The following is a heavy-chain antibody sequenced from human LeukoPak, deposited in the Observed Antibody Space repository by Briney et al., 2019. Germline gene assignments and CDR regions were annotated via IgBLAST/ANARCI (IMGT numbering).Heavy chain of an antibody. J-gene: IGHJ4*02. D-gene: IGHD1-26*01. CDR2: ISGSGGST. CDR3: AKEVGATGGAYYDY. Sequence: PGGSLRLSCAASGFTFSSYAMSWVRQAPGKGLEGVSAISGSGGSTYYADSVKGRFTISRDNSKNTLYLQMNSLRAEDTAVYHCAKEVGATGGAYYDYWGQGTLVTVSS. V-gene: IGHV3-23*01. CDR1: GFTFSSYA.